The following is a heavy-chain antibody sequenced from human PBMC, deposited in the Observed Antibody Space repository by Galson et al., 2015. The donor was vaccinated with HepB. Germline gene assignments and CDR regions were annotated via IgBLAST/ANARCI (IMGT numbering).Heavy chain of an antibody. V-gene: IGHV3-30*18. D-gene: IGHD4-23*01. CDR2: TAYDGSNK. J-gene: IGHJ1*01. Sequence: SLRLSCAASGFTFSSYGMHWVRQAPGKGLEWVAVTAYDGSNKYYADSVKGRFTISRDNSKNTLYLQMNSLRAEDTAVYYCAKDLDDYGGNHKFFQHWGQGTLVTVSS. CDR1: GFTFSSYG. CDR3: AKDLDDYGGNHKFFQH.